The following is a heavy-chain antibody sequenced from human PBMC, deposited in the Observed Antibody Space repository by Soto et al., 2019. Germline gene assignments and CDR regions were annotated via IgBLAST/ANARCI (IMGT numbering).Heavy chain of an antibody. CDR2: IKSKTDGGTT. J-gene: IGHJ6*02. V-gene: IGHV3-15*07. D-gene: IGHD3-3*01. Sequence: GGSLILSCAASGFTFSNAWMNWVRQAPGKGLEWVGRIKSKTDGGTTDYAAPVKGRFTISRDDSKNTLYLQMNSLKTEGTAVYYCTTDAITIFGVVPAYYYGMDVWGQGTTVTVSS. CDR3: TTDAITIFGVVPAYYYGMDV. CDR1: GFTFSNAW.